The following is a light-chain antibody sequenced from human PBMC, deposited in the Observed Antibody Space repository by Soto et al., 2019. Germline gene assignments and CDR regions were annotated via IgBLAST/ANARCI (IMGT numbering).Light chain of an antibody. CDR1: SSDFGSYNL. V-gene: IGLV2-14*02. Sequence: QSLLAQPASVSGSPGQSITISCTGTSSDFGSYNLVSWYQQHPGKAPKLMIYEGSKRPSGVSNRFSGSKSGNTASLTISGLQAEDEADYYCSSYASSTTPYVFRTGTKVTVL. CDR3: SSYASSTTPYV. CDR2: EGS. J-gene: IGLJ1*01.